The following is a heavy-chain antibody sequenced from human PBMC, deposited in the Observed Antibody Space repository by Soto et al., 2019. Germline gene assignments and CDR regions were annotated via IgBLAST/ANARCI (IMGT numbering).Heavy chain of an antibody. Sequence: SETLSLTCAVSGGSISSGGYSWSWIRQPPGKGLEWIGYIYHSGSTYYNPSLKSRVTISVDRSKNQFSLKLSSVTAADTAVYYCARVATVQYYYDSSGLYYFDYWGQGTLVTVS. CDR2: IYHSGST. V-gene: IGHV4-30-2*01. CDR1: GGSISSGGYS. CDR3: ARVATVQYYYDSSGLYYFDY. J-gene: IGHJ4*02. D-gene: IGHD3-22*01.